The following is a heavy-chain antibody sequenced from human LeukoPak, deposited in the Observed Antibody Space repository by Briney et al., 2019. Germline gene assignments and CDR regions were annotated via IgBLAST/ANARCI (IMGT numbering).Heavy chain of an antibody. CDR1: GYTFTSYG. Sequence: ASVKVSCKASGYTFTSYGISWVRQAPGQGLEWMGWISAYNGNTNYAQKLQGRVTMTTDTSTSTAYMELRSLRSDDTAVYYCARDLEIVVVPAAVNWFDPWGPGTLVTVSS. CDR3: ARDLEIVVVPAAVNWFDP. CDR2: ISAYNGNT. D-gene: IGHD2-2*03. J-gene: IGHJ5*02. V-gene: IGHV1-18*01.